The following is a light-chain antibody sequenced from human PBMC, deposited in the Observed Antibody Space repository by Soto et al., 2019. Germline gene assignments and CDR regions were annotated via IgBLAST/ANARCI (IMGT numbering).Light chain of an antibody. J-gene: IGLJ2*01. Sequence: QAVVTQEPSLTVSPGGTVTLTCGSSTGAVTSDHYPYWFQQKPGQAPRTLIYDTSNKHSWTPARFSGSLLGGKAALTLSGAQPEDEAEYYCLLSYSGAWGVFGGGTQLTVL. CDR1: TGAVTSDHY. CDR3: LLSYSGAWGV. CDR2: DTS. V-gene: IGLV7-46*01.